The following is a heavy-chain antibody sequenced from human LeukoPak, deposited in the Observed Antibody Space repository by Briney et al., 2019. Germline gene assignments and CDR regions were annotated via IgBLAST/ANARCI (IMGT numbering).Heavy chain of an antibody. CDR1: GFTLRSQG. Sequence: GTSLRLSCAASGFTLRSQGMHWVRQAPGKGLEWVAFIWYDGSNKYYTDSVKGRFTISRDNSKNTLYLQMNSLRAEDTAVYYCAGDRATSYFDYWGQGALVTISS. D-gene: IGHD1-26*01. V-gene: IGHV3-33*01. CDR2: IWYDGSNK. CDR3: AGDRATSYFDY. J-gene: IGHJ4*02.